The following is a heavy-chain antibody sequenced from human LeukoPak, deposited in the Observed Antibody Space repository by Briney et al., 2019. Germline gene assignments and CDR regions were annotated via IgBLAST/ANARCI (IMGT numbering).Heavy chain of an antibody. D-gene: IGHD7-27*01. J-gene: IGHJ4*02. Sequence: GGSLRLSGAASGFTFSDYYMSWIRQAPGKGLEGVSYISSSGSTIYYADSVKGRFTISRDNAKNSLYLQMNSLRAEDTAVYYCARVPKANWGLYYFDYWGQGTLVTVSS. CDR3: ARVPKANWGLYYFDY. V-gene: IGHV3-11*01. CDR1: GFTFSDYY. CDR2: ISSSGSTI.